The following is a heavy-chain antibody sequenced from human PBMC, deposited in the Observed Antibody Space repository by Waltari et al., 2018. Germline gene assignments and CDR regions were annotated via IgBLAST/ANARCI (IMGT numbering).Heavy chain of an antibody. V-gene: IGHV4-59*01. CDR1: GGSISGFY. J-gene: IGHJ5*02. D-gene: IGHD2-21*02. CDR2: SYYTGST. Sequence: QVQLQESGPSLLKPSETLSLICTVSGGSISGFYWSWVRQPPGKGLDWIGYSYYTGSTNFNTPLKSRVTMAVDTSRNQFSLKLSSVTAADTAFYSFARGGGGDWEWFDPWGQGTLVTVSS. CDR3: ARGGGGDWEWFDP.